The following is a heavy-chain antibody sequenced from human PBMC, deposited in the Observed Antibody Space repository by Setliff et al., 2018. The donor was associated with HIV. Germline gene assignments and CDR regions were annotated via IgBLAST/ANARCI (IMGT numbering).Heavy chain of an antibody. CDR1: GYCFTSYW. J-gene: IGHJ3*02. Sequence: GESLTISCKGSGYCFTSYWIGWVRQMPGKGLEWMGIIYPGDSATRYSPSFQGQVTISADKSISTAYLQWSSLKASYSAMYYCARPQGDFWRGYQDAFDMWGQGTMVTVSS. V-gene: IGHV5-51*01. CDR3: ARPQGDFWRGYQDAFDM. CDR2: IYPGDSAT. D-gene: IGHD3-3*01.